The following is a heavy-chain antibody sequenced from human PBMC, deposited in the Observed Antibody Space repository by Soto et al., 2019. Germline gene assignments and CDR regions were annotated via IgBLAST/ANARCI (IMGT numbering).Heavy chain of an antibody. CDR2: IYYSGST. J-gene: IGHJ4*02. D-gene: IGHD6-13*01. CDR3: ARARATIAAAAIFDC. CDR1: GGSISSSSYY. Sequence: SETLSLTCTVSGGSISSSSYYWGWIRQPPGKGLEWIGSIYYSGSTNYNPSLKSRVTISVDTSKNQFSLKLSSVTAADTAVYYCARARATIAAAAIFDCWGQGTLVTVSS. V-gene: IGHV4-39*07.